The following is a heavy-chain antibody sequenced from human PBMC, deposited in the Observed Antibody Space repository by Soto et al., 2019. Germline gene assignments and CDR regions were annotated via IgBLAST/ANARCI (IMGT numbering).Heavy chain of an antibody. CDR2: IIPIFGTA. D-gene: IGHD6-6*01. V-gene: IGHV1-69*12. CDR1: GGTFSSYA. CDR3: ALGNVIMADRPYWCFAL. Sequence: QVQLVQSGAEVKKPGSSVKVSCKASGGTFSSYAISWVRQAPGQGLEWMGGIIPIFGTANYAQKFAGRVTITADESTSTADMELSSLRSADTAVYYCALGNVIMADRPYWCFALWGRGTLVTVSS. J-gene: IGHJ2*01.